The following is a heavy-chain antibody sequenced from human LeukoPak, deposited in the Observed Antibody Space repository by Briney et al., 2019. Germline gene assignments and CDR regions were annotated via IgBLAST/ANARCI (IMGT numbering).Heavy chain of an antibody. CDR1: GGSISSYY. CDR2: IYYSGST. Sequence: SETLSLTCTVSGGSISSYYWSWVRQPPGKGLEWIGYIYYSGSTNYNPSLKSRVTISVDTSKNQFSLKLSSVTAADTAVYYCARFPSYYGDNSATNAFDIWGQGTMVTVSS. CDR3: ARFPSYYGDNSATNAFDI. J-gene: IGHJ3*02. V-gene: IGHV4-59*12. D-gene: IGHD4-23*01.